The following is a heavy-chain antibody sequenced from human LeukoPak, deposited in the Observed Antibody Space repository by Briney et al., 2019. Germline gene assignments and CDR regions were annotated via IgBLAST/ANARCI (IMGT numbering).Heavy chain of an antibody. V-gene: IGHV1-69*13. CDR1: GYTFTSYG. CDR3: ARAAGEEMATITSHFDY. J-gene: IGHJ4*01. CDR2: IIPIFGTA. D-gene: IGHD5-24*01. Sequence: GASVKVSCKASGYTFTSYGISWVRQAPRQGLEWMGGIIPIFGTANYAQKFQGRVTITADESTSTAYMELSSLRSEDTAVYYCARAAGEEMATITSHFDYWGQGTLVTVSS.